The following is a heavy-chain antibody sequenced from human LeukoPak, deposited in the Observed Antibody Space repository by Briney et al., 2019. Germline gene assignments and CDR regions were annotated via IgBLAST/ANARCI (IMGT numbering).Heavy chain of an antibody. CDR3: VSPRGFSYGYFDY. V-gene: IGHV4-39*01. CDR2: IHYSGST. Sequence: SETLSLTCTVSSVSISSSSYYWGWIRQPPGKGLEWIGSIHYSGSTYYNPSLKSRVTISVDTSKNQFSLTLGSVSATDTAVYYCVSPRGFSYGYFDYWGQGTLVTVSS. J-gene: IGHJ4*02. CDR1: SVSISSSSYY. D-gene: IGHD5-18*01.